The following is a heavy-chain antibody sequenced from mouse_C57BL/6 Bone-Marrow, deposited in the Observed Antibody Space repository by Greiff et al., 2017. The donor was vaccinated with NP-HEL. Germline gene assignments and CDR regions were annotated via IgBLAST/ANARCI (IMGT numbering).Heavy chain of an antibody. Sequence: VPLQPSGAELVRPGASVKLSCTASGFNIKDDYMHWVKQRPEQGLEWIGWIDPENGDTEYASKFQGKATITADTSSNTAYLQLSSLTSEDTAVHYCTADGYYDSWGQGTTLTVSS. D-gene: IGHD2-3*01. V-gene: IGHV14-4*01. CDR2: IDPENGDT. CDR1: GFNIKDDY. J-gene: IGHJ2*01. CDR3: TADGYYDS.